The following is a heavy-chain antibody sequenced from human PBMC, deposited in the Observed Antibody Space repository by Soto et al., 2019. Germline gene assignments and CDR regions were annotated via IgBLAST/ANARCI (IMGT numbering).Heavy chain of an antibody. CDR3: ARVLNSPQHWVVVPAASGNAFDI. V-gene: IGHV1-46*01. CDR1: GYTFTSYY. J-gene: IGHJ3*02. CDR2: INPSGGST. D-gene: IGHD2-2*01. Sequence: ASVKVSWKASGYTFTSYYMHWVRQAPGQGLEWMGIINPSGGSTSYAQKFQGRVTMTRDTSASTVYMELSSLRSEDTAVYYCARVLNSPQHWVVVPAASGNAFDIWGQGTMVTVSS.